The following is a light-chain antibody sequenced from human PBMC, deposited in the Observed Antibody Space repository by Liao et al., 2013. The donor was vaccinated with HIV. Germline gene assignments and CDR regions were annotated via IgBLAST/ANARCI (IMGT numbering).Light chain of an antibody. Sequence: SYELTQPPSLSVSPGQTATITCSGDKLGDKYASWYQQRPGQSPILVIYQDTKRPSGISDRFSGSNSGNTATLTISGTQALDEADYYCQAWDRNTAIFGGGTKLTVL. CDR3: QAWDRNTAI. CDR2: QDT. V-gene: IGLV3-1*01. CDR1: KLGDKY. J-gene: IGLJ2*01.